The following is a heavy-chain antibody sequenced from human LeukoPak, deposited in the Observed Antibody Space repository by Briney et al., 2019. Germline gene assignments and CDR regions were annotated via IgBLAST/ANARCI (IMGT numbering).Heavy chain of an antibody. J-gene: IGHJ4*02. CDR2: IYYSGST. CDR1: GGSISSYY. Sequence: PSETLSLTCTVSGGSISSYYWSWIRQPPGKGLEWIGYIYYSGSTNYNPSLKSRVTISVDTSKNQFSLKLSSVTAADPAVYYCARDSEDYDSSGYYYVGYWGQGTLVTVSS. D-gene: IGHD3-22*01. V-gene: IGHV4-59*01. CDR3: ARDSEDYDSSGYYYVGY.